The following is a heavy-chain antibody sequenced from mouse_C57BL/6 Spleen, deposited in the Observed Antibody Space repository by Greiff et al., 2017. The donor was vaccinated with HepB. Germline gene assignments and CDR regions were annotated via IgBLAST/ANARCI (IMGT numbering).Heavy chain of an antibody. CDR3: ARSLYYYGSPWFAY. CDR2: INPNNGGT. CDR1: GYTFTDYY. J-gene: IGHJ3*01. D-gene: IGHD1-1*01. V-gene: IGHV1-26*01. Sequence: VQLQQSGPELVKPGASVKISCKASGYTFTDYYMNWVKQSHGKSLEWIGDINPNNGGTSYNQKFKGKATLTVDKSSSTAYMALRSLTSEDSAVYYCARSLYYYGSPWFAYWGQGTLVTVSA.